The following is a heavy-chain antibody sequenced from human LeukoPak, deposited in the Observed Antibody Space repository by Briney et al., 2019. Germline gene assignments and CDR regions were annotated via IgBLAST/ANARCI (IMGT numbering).Heavy chain of an antibody. Sequence: SETPSLTCTVSGGSISSYYWSWIRQPPGKGLEWIGYIYYSGSTNYNPSLKSRVTISVDTSKNQFSLKLSSVTAADTAVYYCARGGVVTADLDYWGQGTLVTVSS. J-gene: IGHJ4*02. CDR3: ARGGVVTADLDY. CDR2: IYYSGST. CDR1: GGSISSYY. V-gene: IGHV4-59*01. D-gene: IGHD2-21*02.